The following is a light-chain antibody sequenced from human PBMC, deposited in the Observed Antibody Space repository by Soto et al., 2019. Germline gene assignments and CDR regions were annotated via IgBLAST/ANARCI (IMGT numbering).Light chain of an antibody. Sequence: QSVLTQPASVSGSPGQSITISYTGTSSDVGAYNYVSWYQQHPGKAPKLMIYGVSDRPSGISNRFSGSKSGNTASLTISGLQAEDEADYYCGSYTYSSTWVFGGGTKLTVL. CDR3: GSYTYSSTWV. V-gene: IGLV2-14*01. J-gene: IGLJ3*02. CDR1: SSDVGAYNY. CDR2: GVS.